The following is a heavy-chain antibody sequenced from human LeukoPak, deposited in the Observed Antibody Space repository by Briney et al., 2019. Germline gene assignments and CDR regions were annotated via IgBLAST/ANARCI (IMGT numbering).Heavy chain of an antibody. CDR2: INSDASST. D-gene: IGHD1-26*01. V-gene: IGHV3-74*01. J-gene: IGHJ4*02. CDR1: GFTFSRYW. Sequence: GGSLRLSCAATGFTFSRYWMHWVRQAPGKGLVWVSRINSDASSTDYAESVKGRFTISRDNAKNTLYLQMNSLRAEDTAVYYCAREFSSGYWGQGTLVTVSS. CDR3: AREFSSGY.